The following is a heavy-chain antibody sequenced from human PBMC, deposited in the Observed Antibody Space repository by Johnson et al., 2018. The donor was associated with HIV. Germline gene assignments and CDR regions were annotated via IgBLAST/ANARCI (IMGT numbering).Heavy chain of an antibody. CDR3: ARSGAASIAARGDAFDI. D-gene: IGHD6-6*01. CDR1: GFTFSDYY. Sequence: QVHLVESGGGVVQPGRSLRLSCAASGFTFSDYYMSWIRQAPGKGLEWVSYISSSGSTIYSADSVKGRFTISRDNAKNSLYLQMNSLRAEDTAVYYCARSGAASIAARGDAFDIWGQGTMVTVSS. CDR2: ISSSGSTI. J-gene: IGHJ3*02. V-gene: IGHV3-11*04.